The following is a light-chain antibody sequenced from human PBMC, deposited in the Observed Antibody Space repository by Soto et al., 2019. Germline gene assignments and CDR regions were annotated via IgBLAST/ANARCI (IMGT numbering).Light chain of an antibody. CDR2: GAS. J-gene: IGKJ1*01. Sequence: EIVLTQSPGTLSLSPGEIATLSFSASQSVSSSYLAWYQQKPGQAPRLLIYGASSRATGIPDRFSGSGSGTDFTLTISSLEPEDFAVYYCQQYGSSPRTFGQGTKVDIK. V-gene: IGKV3-20*01. CDR3: QQYGSSPRT. CDR1: QSVSSSY.